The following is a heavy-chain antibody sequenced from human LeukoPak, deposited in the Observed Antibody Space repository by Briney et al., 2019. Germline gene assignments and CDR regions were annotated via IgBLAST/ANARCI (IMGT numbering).Heavy chain of an antibody. CDR1: GFTFSSYA. Sequence: PGGSLRPSCAASGFTFSSYAMSWVRQAPGKGLEWVSAISGSGGSTYYADSVKGRFTISRDNSKNTAYLQMNSLKTEDTAVYYCTCITMIVVPLWGQGTLVTVSS. J-gene: IGHJ4*02. D-gene: IGHD3-22*01. CDR3: TCITMIVVPL. CDR2: ISGSGGST. V-gene: IGHV3-23*01.